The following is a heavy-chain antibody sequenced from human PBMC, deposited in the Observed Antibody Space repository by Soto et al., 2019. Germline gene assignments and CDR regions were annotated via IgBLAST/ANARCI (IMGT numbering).Heavy chain of an antibody. CDR2: TSNDGSNK. CDR3: ARGRWEPLPDH. J-gene: IGHJ4*02. D-gene: IGHD1-26*01. CDR1: GFIFSSYA. V-gene: IGHV3-30-3*01. Sequence: QVQLVESGGGVVQPGRSLRLSCAASGFIFSSYAMHWVRQAPGKGLEWVAVTSNDGSNKHYADSLKDRFTISRDNSKNMLDRQLNSLRAEDTDVYYCARGRWEPLPDHWGQGTLVTVSS.